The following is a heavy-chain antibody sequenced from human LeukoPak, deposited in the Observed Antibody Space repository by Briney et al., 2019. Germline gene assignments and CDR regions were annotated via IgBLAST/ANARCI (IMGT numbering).Heavy chain of an antibody. V-gene: IGHV3-23*01. J-gene: IGHJ3*02. D-gene: IGHD5-18*01. CDR2: ISGSGGST. CDR3: ARGRRYGWHERDDAFDI. Sequence: GGSLRLSCAASGFTFSSYAMSWVRQAPGKGLEWVSAISGSGGSTYYADSVKGRFTISRDNSKNTLYLQMNSLRAEDTAVYYCARGRRYGWHERDDAFDIWGQGTMVTVSS. CDR1: GFTFSSYA.